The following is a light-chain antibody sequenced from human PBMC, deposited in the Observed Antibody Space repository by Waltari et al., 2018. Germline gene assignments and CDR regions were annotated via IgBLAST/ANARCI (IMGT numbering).Light chain of an antibody. J-gene: IGLJ1*01. CDR3: SSYTTSGTLV. V-gene: IGLV2-14*01. CDR2: GVH. Sequence: QSAPTQPASVSGSPGQSITISCTGTSSDVGGYDFVSWHHQYPGKAPKVMIYGVHSRPSGVSHRVSGSKSGSTASLIISGLQADDEADYYCSSYTTSGTLVFGTGTKVTV. CDR1: SSDVGGYDF.